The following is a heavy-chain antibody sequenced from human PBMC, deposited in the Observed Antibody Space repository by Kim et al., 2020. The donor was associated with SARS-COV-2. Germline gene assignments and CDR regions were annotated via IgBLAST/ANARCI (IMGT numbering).Heavy chain of an antibody. J-gene: IGHJ4*02. Sequence: ASVKVSCKASGYTFSNYGIVWVRQAPGKGLEWMGRIAVFNGNTKYAQTFEERVPMTVDTSTDTAYMDLRSLTSDDTAVYYCARGSSGRSDYWGQGTLVTVSS. CDR3: ARGSSGRSDY. CDR1: GYTFSNYG. CDR2: IAVFNGNT. V-gene: IGHV1-18*01. D-gene: IGHD2-15*01.